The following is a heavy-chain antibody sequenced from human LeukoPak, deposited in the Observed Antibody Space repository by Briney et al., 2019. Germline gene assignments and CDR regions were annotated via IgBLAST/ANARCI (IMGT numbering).Heavy chain of an antibody. CDR2: INPNSVGT. CDR3: ARDGILTTVTEPPTNWFDP. CDR1: VYTFTGYY. J-gene: IGHJ5*02. Sequence: ASVKVSCEASVYTFTGYYMHWVRQAPGRGLEWMGWINPNSVGTNYAHKFQGRVTMTRDTSISTDYMELSRLRSDDTAVYYCARDGILTTVTEPPTNWFDPWRQGTLVTVSS. D-gene: IGHD4-17*01. V-gene: IGHV1-2*02.